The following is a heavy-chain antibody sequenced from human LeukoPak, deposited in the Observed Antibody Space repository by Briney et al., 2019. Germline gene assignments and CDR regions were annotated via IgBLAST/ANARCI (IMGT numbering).Heavy chain of an antibody. J-gene: IGHJ4*02. V-gene: IGHV3-30-3*01. D-gene: IGHD5-18*01. Sequence: PGRSLRLSCAASGFTFSNYVLHWVRQAPGKGLEWMTAISYDGNSEYYADSVKGQFTISRDNSKNTLFLQMNSLRPEDTGVYYCARGGPTGYNPFDYWGQGTLVTVCS. CDR2: ISYDGNSE. CDR1: GFTFSNYV. CDR3: ARGGPTGYNPFDY.